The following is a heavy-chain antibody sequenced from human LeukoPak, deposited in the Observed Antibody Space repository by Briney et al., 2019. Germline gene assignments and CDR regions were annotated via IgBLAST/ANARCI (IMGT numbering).Heavy chain of an antibody. J-gene: IGHJ5*02. CDR1: GGSISNYY. D-gene: IGHD4-11*01. V-gene: IGHV4-59*08. CDR2: IYYTGTT. CDR3: ARSSFNNYALDP. Sequence: PSETLSLTCTVSGGSISNYYWNWIRQPPGKGLGWIAFIYYTGTTNSNPSLKSRVTISVDTSNNQFSLKLGSVTAADTAVYYCARSSFNNYALDPWGQGTLVTVSS.